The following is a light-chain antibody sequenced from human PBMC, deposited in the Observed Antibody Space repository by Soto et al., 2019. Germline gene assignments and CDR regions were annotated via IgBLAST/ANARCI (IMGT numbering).Light chain of an antibody. Sequence: QSVLTQPPSASGSPGQSVTISCTGTSSDVGGYAYVSWFQQHPGKAPKLMIYEVSKRPSGVPDRFSGSKSGNTASLTVSGLQADDEADYYCSSYAGSNNYVFGTGTKVTVL. CDR1: SSDVGGYAY. CDR2: EVS. V-gene: IGLV2-8*01. J-gene: IGLJ1*01. CDR3: SSYAGSNNYV.